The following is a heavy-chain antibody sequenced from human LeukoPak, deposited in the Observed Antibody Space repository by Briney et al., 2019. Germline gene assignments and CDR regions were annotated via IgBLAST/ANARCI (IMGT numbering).Heavy chain of an antibody. CDR3: ARGDFSDFWSGYYTRTFDY. CDR2: INHSGST. CDR1: GGSFSGYY. J-gene: IGHJ4*02. Sequence: SETLSLTCAVYGGSFSGYYWSWIRQPPGEGLEWIGEINHSGSTNYNPSLKSRVTISVDTSKNQFSLKLSSVTAADTAVYYCARGDFSDFWSGYYTRTFDYWGQGTLVTVSS. D-gene: IGHD3-3*01. V-gene: IGHV4-34*01.